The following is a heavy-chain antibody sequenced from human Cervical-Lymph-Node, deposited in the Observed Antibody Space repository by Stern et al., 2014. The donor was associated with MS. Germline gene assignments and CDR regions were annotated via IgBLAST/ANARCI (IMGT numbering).Heavy chain of an antibody. Sequence: EVQLLESGGGVVRPGGSLRLSCAASGFTFDDYGMSWVRQAPGKGLEWVSGINWNGGSTGYADSVKGRFTISRDNAKNSLYLQMNSLRAEDTALYHCARQDCSGGSCYSSAFDIWGQGTMVTVSS. CDR1: GFTFDDYG. CDR2: INWNGGST. J-gene: IGHJ3*02. D-gene: IGHD2-15*01. V-gene: IGHV3-20*01. CDR3: ARQDCSGGSCYSSAFDI.